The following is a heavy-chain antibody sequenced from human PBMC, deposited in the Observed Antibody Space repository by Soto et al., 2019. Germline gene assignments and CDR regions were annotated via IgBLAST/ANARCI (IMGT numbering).Heavy chain of an antibody. Sequence: GESLKISCKGSGYIFTTYWITWVRQMPGKGLEWMGRIDPRDSYTDYSPSFQGHVTISADRSISTAYLQWSSLQASDTAIYYCARHRSEYCTSASCNNWFGPWGQGTLLTVSS. CDR1: GYIFTTYW. J-gene: IGHJ5*02. D-gene: IGHD2-2*01. CDR3: ARHRSEYCTSASCNNWFGP. V-gene: IGHV5-10-1*01. CDR2: IDPRDSYT.